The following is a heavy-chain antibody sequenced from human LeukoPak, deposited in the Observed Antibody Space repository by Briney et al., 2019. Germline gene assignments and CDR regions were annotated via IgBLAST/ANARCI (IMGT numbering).Heavy chain of an antibody. CDR2: IKSKTDGNTT. V-gene: IGHV3-15*01. J-gene: IGHJ4*02. CDR3: TTDTRDDYVWGSYRYTTPWIDY. CDR1: GFTFSNAG. Sequence: GGSLRLSCAASGFTFSNAGMSWVRQAPGKGVEWVGRIKSKTDGNTTDYAAPVKGRFTISRDDSKNTLYLQMNSLKTEDTAVYYCTTDTRDDYVWGSYRYTTPWIDYWGQGTLVTVSS. D-gene: IGHD3-16*02.